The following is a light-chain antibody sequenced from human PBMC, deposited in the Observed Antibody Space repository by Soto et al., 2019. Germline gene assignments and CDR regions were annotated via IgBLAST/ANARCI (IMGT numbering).Light chain of an antibody. J-gene: IGLJ1*01. V-gene: IGLV1-40*01. Sequence: QSVLTQPPSVSGAPGQRVTISCTASSSNIGAGYDVHWYQQLPGTAPKLLIYGNSNRPSGVPDRFSGSKSGTSASLAITGVQAEDEADYQCQSYDSSLSGLYDFGAGTKVTVL. CDR1: SSNIGAGYD. CDR2: GNS. CDR3: QSYDSSLSGLYD.